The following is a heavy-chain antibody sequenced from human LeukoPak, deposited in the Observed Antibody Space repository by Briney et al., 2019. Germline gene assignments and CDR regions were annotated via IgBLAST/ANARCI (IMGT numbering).Heavy chain of an antibody. CDR2: ISGDGGSA. J-gene: IGHJ4*02. Sequence: GGSLRLSCAASGFTFSSYAMSWVRQAPGKGLEWASAISGDGGSAYYSDSVKGRFTISRDNSKNTLYLQMHSLRAEDTAVYYCAKMGYYESSDFFDYWGQGTLVTVSS. CDR1: GFTFSSYA. V-gene: IGHV3-23*01. CDR3: AKMGYYESSDFFDY. D-gene: IGHD3-22*01.